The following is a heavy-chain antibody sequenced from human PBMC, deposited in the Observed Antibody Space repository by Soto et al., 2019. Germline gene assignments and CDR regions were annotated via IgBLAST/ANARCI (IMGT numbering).Heavy chain of an antibody. CDR1: GGTFTNYA. CDR3: ARDRLTYYYDSSGYYLDY. Sequence: ASVKVSCKASGGTFTNYAFTGVRKAPGQGLEWLGGIFPIFGTADYAQKFQGRVTITADESTSTAYMELSSLRSEDTAVYYCARDRLTYYYDSSGYYLDYWGQGTLVTVSS. J-gene: IGHJ4*02. V-gene: IGHV1-69*13. CDR2: IFPIFGTA. D-gene: IGHD3-22*01.